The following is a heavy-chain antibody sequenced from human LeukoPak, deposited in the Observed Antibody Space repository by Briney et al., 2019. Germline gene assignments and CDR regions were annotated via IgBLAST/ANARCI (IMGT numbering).Heavy chain of an antibody. J-gene: IGHJ6*02. CDR2: ISYDGSNK. CDR1: GFTFSSYG. D-gene: IGHD1-26*01. Sequence: GGSLRLSCAASGFTFSSYGMHWVRQAPGKGLEWVAVISYDGSNKYYADSVKGRFTISRDDSKNSLYLQMNSLRAEDTALYYCAKDSLVGAPYYYGMDVWGQGTTVTVSS. CDR3: AKDSLVGAPYYYGMDV. V-gene: IGHV3-30*18.